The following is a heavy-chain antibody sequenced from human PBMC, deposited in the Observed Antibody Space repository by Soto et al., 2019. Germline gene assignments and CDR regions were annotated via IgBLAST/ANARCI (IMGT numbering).Heavy chain of an antibody. CDR1: GFTFSSYW. CDR2: IKSDGSEM. CDR3: ARDLGVVITAEYFQH. D-gene: IGHD3-22*01. Sequence: GGSLRLSCVASGFTFSSYWMGWVRQAPGKGLEWVANIKSDGSEMYYVDSVKGRFTTSRDNARKSLYLQMNSLRVEDTALYYCARDLGVVITAEYFQHWGQGTLVTVSS. J-gene: IGHJ1*01. V-gene: IGHV3-7*03.